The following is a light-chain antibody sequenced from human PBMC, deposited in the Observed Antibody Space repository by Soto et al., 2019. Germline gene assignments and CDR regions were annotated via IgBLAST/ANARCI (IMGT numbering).Light chain of an antibody. CDR2: AAS. J-gene: IGKJ1*01. V-gene: IGKV1-39*01. CDR1: QSISSY. Sequence: DIQMTQSPSSLSASVGDRVTITCRASQSISSYLNWYQQKPRKAPKLLIYAASSLQSGVPSRFSGSGSGTDFTLTISSLQPEDFATYYWPQSYSTPRTFGQGTKVEIK. CDR3: PQSYSTPRT.